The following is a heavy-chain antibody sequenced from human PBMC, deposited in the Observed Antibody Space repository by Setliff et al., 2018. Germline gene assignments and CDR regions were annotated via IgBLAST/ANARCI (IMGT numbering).Heavy chain of an antibody. CDR1: GFNFNEDE. Sequence: GGSLRLSCEVSGFNFNEDELNWVRQAPGKQLEWVAYIGSSFASATYYADSVKGRFTISRDNAKNSFYLQMYTLRAEDTALYFCAREGGIRGFGGFDIWGQGTMVTVSS. J-gene: IGHJ3*02. V-gene: IGHV3-48*03. CDR2: IGSSFASAT. CDR3: AREGGIRGFGGFDI. D-gene: IGHD3-10*01.